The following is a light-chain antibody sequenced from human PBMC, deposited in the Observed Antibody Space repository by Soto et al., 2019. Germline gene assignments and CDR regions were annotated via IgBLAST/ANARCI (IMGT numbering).Light chain of an antibody. J-gene: IGLJ2*01. Sequence: QSALTQPASVSGSPGQSITISCTGTSRDVGGYNYVSWYQQYPGKAPKLMIYEVSNRPSGVSNRFSGSKSANTASLTISGPQAGDGADYYCYSYTTTNTPVFAGGTKLTVL. V-gene: IGLV2-14*01. CDR2: EVS. CDR1: SRDVGGYNY. CDR3: YSYTTTNTPV.